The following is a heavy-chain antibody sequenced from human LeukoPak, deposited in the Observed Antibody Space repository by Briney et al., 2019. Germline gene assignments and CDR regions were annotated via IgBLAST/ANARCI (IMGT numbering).Heavy chain of an antibody. CDR3: ARDSPSDMGALDY. Sequence: SETLSLTCTVSGGSISSSSYYWGWIRQPPGKGLEWIGSIYYSGSTYYNPSLKSRVTISVDTSKNQFSLKLSSVTAADTAVYYCARDSPSDMGALDYWGQGTLVTVSS. CDR1: GGSISSSSYY. V-gene: IGHV4-39*07. CDR2: IYYSGST. D-gene: IGHD3-16*01. J-gene: IGHJ4*02.